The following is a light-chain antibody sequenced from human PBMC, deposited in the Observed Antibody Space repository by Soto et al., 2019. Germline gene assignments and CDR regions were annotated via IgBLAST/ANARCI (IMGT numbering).Light chain of an antibody. V-gene: IGKV3-20*01. J-gene: IGKJ1*01. Sequence: ENVLTQSPGTLSLSPGERATLSCRASQSVSSSSLAWYQQKPGQAPRLLIYGASSRATGISDRFSGSGSGTDFTLTISRLEPEDFAVYYCQQYGSPQWTFGQGNKVEIK. CDR3: QQYGSPQWT. CDR1: QSVSSSS. CDR2: GAS.